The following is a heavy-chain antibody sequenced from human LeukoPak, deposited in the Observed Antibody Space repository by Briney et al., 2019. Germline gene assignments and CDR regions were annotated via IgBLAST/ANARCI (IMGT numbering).Heavy chain of an antibody. J-gene: IGHJ4*02. CDR3: ARQYSHDSSGYPFDY. D-gene: IGHD3-22*01. CDR2: INTDGSST. Sequence: GGSLRLSCAASGFTFSSYWMHWVRHAPGKGRVWVSRINTDGSSTNYADSVKGRFTISRDNAKNTLYLQMNSLRAEDTAVYYCARQYSHDSSGYPFDYWGQGTLVTVSS. CDR1: GFTFSSYW. V-gene: IGHV3-74*01.